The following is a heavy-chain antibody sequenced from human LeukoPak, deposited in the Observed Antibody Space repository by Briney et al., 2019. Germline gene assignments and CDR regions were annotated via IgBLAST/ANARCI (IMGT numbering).Heavy chain of an antibody. V-gene: IGHV3-23*01. CDR3: AKALTGDVDY. Sequence: HTGGSLRLSCAASGFTFSSYAMSWVRQAPGKGLKWVSAISGSGGSTYYADSVKGRFTISRDNSKNTLYLQMNSLRAEDTAVYYCAKALTGDVDYWGQGTLVTVSS. J-gene: IGHJ4*02. CDR2: ISGSGGST. CDR1: GFTFSSYA. D-gene: IGHD3-9*01.